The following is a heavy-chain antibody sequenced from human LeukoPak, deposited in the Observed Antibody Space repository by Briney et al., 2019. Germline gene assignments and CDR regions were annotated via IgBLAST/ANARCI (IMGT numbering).Heavy chain of an antibody. CDR1: GGSINNYY. D-gene: IGHD3-22*01. V-gene: IGHV4-59*01. Sequence: SETLSLTCTVSGGSINNYYWTWIRQPPGKGLEWIGFIYYSGNTDYNPSLKSRATISVDTSRNNFSLKLTSVTAADTAVYYCARAGERISSGYPNWFDPWGQGILVTVSS. CDR3: ARAGERISSGYPNWFDP. J-gene: IGHJ5*02. CDR2: IYYSGNT.